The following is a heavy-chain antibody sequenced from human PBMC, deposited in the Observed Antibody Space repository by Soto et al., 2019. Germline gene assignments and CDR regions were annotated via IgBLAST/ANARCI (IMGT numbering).Heavy chain of an antibody. CDR3: ARDRWFGELLGAGMDV. CDR1: GYTFTSYD. Sequence: QVQLVQSGAEVKKPGASVKVSCKASGYTFTSYDINWVRQATGQGLEWMGWMNPNSGNTGYAQKFQGRVTMTRNTSISTAYMELSSLRSEDTAVYYCARDRWFGELLGAGMDVWGQGTTVTVSS. D-gene: IGHD3-10*01. CDR2: MNPNSGNT. V-gene: IGHV1-8*01. J-gene: IGHJ6*02.